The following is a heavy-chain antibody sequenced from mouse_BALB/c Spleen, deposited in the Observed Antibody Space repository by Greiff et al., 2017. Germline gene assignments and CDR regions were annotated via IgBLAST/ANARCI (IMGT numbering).Heavy chain of an antibody. CDR3: ARGKPDFDY. CDR1: GFTFSSFG. CDR2: ISSGSSTI. J-gene: IGHJ2*01. Sequence: EVHLVESGGGLVQPGGSRKLSCAASGFTFSSFGMHWVRQAPEKGLEWVAYISSGSSTIYYADTVKGRFTISRDNPKNTLFLQMTSLRSEDTAMYYCARGKPDFDYWGQGTTLTVSS. V-gene: IGHV5-17*02.